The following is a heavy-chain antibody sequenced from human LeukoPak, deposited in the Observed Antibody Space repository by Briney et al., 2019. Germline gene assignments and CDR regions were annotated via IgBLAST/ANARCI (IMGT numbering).Heavy chain of an antibody. CDR1: GFPFSTYA. J-gene: IGHJ4*02. CDR3: VRSLDY. Sequence: SGGSLRLSCAASGFPFSTYAMNWVRQAPGKGLEWVSAITGSGGFTQYADSVKGRFTISRDNSKNTVYLQMNSLRVEDTALYYCVRSLDYWGQGTLVTVSS. V-gene: IGHV3-23*01. CDR2: ITGSGGFT.